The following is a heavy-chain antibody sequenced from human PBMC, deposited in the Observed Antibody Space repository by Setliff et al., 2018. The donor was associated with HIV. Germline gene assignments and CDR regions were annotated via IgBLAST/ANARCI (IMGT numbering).Heavy chain of an antibody. Sequence: GSLRLSCAGSGFSFSSNWIHWVRQTAGKGLLWVSRISPDGSSTMYADSVKGRFTISRDNAKSTVYLQMNSLRAEDTGVYYCVRVVTFFSTGPHFDPWGQGTLVTVSS. CDR3: VRVVTFFSTGPHFDP. CDR1: GFSFSSNW. CDR2: ISPDGSST. D-gene: IGHD2-21*02. V-gene: IGHV3-74*03. J-gene: IGHJ5*02.